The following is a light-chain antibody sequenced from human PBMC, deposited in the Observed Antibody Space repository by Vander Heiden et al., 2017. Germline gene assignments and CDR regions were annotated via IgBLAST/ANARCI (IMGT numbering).Light chain of an antibody. CDR3: QQSYNMFS. V-gene: IGKV1-39*01. J-gene: IGKJ4*01. CDR1: RDIRTY. CDR2: GAS. Sequence: DIQLSQSPPSLSASEGDRVTITCRSSRDIRTYLNWYHQKRGESPKLLIYGASTVHSGVPSRLSGSGSATHFTLTINGLQVDDVGTYFCQQSYNMFSFGAGTQV.